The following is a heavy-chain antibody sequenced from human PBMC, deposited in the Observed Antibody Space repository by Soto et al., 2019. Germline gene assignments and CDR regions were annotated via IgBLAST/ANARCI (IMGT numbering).Heavy chain of an antibody. J-gene: IGHJ4*02. CDR1: GGSFSGYY. CDR3: ARGGNGSTGFGPSPFDY. V-gene: IGHV4-34*01. CDR2: INHSGST. D-gene: IGHD2-2*01. Sequence: SETLSLTCAVYGGSFSGYYWSWIRQPPGKGLEWIGEINHSGSTNYNPSLKSRVTISVDTSKNQFSLKLSSVTAADTAVYYCARGGNGSTGFGPSPFDYWGQGTLVTVSS.